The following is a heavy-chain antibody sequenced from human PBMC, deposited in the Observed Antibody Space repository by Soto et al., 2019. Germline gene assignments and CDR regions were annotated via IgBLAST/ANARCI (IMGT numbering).Heavy chain of an antibody. V-gene: IGHV4-59*01. CDR2: IYYSGST. Sequence: PSETLSLTCTVSGGSISSYYWSWIRQPPGKGLEWIGYIYYSGSTNYNPSLKSRVTISVDTSKNQFSLKLSSVTAADTAVYYCARVNDYGDLPGYFDYWGQGTLVTVSS. J-gene: IGHJ4*02. CDR1: GGSISSYY. CDR3: ARVNDYGDLPGYFDY. D-gene: IGHD4-17*01.